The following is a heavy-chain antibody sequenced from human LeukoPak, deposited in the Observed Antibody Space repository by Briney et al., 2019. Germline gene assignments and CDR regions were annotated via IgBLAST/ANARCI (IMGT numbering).Heavy chain of an antibody. Sequence: PGGSLRLSCAASGFNFIDYSMNWVRQASGKGLEWMSYIGISSGNTKYADSVKGRFTISRDKARNSLYLQMNSLRVEDTAVYYCAKRGLRLAPDFDYWGQGTLVTVSS. CDR3: AKRGLRLAPDFDY. V-gene: IGHV3-48*01. CDR1: GFNFIDYS. D-gene: IGHD5/OR15-5a*01. J-gene: IGHJ4*02. CDR2: IGISSGNT.